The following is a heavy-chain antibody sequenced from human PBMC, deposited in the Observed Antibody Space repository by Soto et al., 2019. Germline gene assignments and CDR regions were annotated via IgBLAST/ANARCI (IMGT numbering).Heavy chain of an antibody. CDR1: GFTLSSYW. CDR2: IKQDGSEK. Sequence: GGSLRLSCAASGFTLSSYWMSWVRQAPGKGLEWVANIKQDGSEKDYVDSVKGRFTISRDNAKNSLYLQMNSLRAEDTAVYYCARAGSWYGHSYYYYGMDVWGQGTTVTVSS. CDR3: ARAGSWYGHSYYYYGMDV. D-gene: IGHD6-13*01. V-gene: IGHV3-7*01. J-gene: IGHJ6*02.